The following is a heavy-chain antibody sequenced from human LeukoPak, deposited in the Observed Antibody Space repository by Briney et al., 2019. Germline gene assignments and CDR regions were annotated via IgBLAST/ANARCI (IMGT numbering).Heavy chain of an antibody. Sequence: NPSETLSLTCTVSGGSISSTRYYWGWIRQPPGKGLEWIGSIYYSGSTYYNPSLKSRVTMSVDRSKNQFSLKLSSVTAADTAVYYCARHGIYYGLGSSYGLPNWFDPWGKGTTVTVSS. CDR2: IYYSGST. J-gene: IGHJ6*04. CDR1: GGSISSTRYY. CDR3: ARHGIYYGLGSSYGLPNWFDP. V-gene: IGHV4-39*01. D-gene: IGHD3-10*01.